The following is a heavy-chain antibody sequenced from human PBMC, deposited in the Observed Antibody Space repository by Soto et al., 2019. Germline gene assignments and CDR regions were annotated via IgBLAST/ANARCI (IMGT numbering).Heavy chain of an antibody. CDR1: GGSVSSGSYY. CDR2: IYYSGST. D-gene: IGHD3-10*01. Sequence: PSETLSLTCTVSGGSVSSGSYYWSWIRQPPGKGLEWIGYIYYSGSTNYNPSLKSRVTISVDTSKNQFSLKLSSVTAADTAVYYCARGRITMVRGVKPKGWFDPWGQGTLVTVPS. CDR3: ARGRITMVRGVKPKGWFDP. J-gene: IGHJ5*02. V-gene: IGHV4-61*01.